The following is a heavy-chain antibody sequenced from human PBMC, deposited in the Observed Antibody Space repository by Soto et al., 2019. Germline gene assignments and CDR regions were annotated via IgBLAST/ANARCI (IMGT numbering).Heavy chain of an antibody. J-gene: IGHJ4*02. Sequence: QVQLRESGPGLVKPSETLSLSCSVSDGSISSYDWCWIRQPPGKTLEWIGYIYNGGSTNSNRSLKSRVSISVDTSKNQLSLKLSSVTAADTALYYCARDKGYDSSGVHAGVGEYWGQGTLVTVSS. CDR2: IYNGGST. V-gene: IGHV4-59*01. CDR1: DGSISSYD. D-gene: IGHD3-22*01. CDR3: ARDKGYDSSGVHAGVGEY.